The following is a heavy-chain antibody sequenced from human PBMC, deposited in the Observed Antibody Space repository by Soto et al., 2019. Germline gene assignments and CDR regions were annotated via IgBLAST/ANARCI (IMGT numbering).Heavy chain of an antibody. CDR2: IGRKANNYAT. CDR1: GFIFSGSA. Sequence: EVHLVQSGGGLVQPGGSLKLSCAASGFIFSGSAMHWVRQASGKGLEWVGRIGRKANNYATEYAASVEGRFTISRDESKTTTFLLMNSLKSEDTAVYFCVSQWLEVSPLDHWGQGTLVTASS. CDR3: VSQWLEVSPLDH. J-gene: IGHJ4*02. D-gene: IGHD6-19*01. V-gene: IGHV3-73*02.